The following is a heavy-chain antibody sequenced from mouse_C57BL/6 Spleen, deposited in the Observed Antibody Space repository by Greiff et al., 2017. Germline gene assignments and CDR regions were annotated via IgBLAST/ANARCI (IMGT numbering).Heavy chain of an antibody. CDR2: IDPSDSYT. CDR1: GYTFTSYW. CDR3: ARRWLPYYAMDY. V-gene: IGHV1-50*01. Sequence: QVQLKQPGAELVKPGASVKLSCKASGYTFTSYWMQWVKQRPGQGLEWIGEIDPSDSYTNYNQKFKGKATLTVDTSSSTAYMQLSSLTSEDSAVYYCARRWLPYYAMDYWGQGTSVTVSS. J-gene: IGHJ4*01. D-gene: IGHD2-3*01.